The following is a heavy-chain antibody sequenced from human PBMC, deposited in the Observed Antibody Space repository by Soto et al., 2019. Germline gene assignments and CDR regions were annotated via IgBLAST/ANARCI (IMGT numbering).Heavy chain of an antibody. CDR3: ARAPRGNYGYPSYFDY. J-gene: IGHJ4*02. Sequence: TSETLSLTCTVSGGSISSYYWSWIRQPPGKGLEWIGYIYYSGSTNYNPSLKSRVTISVDTSKNQFSLELSSVTAADTAVYYCARAPRGNYGYPSYFDYRAQGTPVTVSS. D-gene: IGHD3-10*01. V-gene: IGHV4-59*01. CDR1: GGSISSYY. CDR2: IYYSGST.